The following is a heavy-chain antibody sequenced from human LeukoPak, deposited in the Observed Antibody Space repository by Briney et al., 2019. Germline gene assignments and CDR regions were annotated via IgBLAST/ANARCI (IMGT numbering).Heavy chain of an antibody. Sequence: GASVKLSCKTSGYTFTSYGISWVRQAPGQGLEWMGWISAYNGNTNYAQKLQGRVTMTTDTSTSTAYMELRSLRSDDTAVYYCARGSYDILTGYFNWFDPWGQGTLVTVSS. CDR2: ISAYNGNT. D-gene: IGHD3-9*01. CDR1: GYTFTSYG. V-gene: IGHV1-18*04. CDR3: ARGSYDILTGYFNWFDP. J-gene: IGHJ5*02.